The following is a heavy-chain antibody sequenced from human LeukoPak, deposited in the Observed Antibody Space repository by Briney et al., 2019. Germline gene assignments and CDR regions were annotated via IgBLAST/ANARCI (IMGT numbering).Heavy chain of an antibody. CDR2: ISSDGRYK. CDR3: ARDGGRRDDY. Sequence: GGSLRLSCAASGFTFSGYTMHWVRQAPGKGLEWVAFISSDGRYKSHADSVKGRCTISRDNSKNTLYLQMNSLRVEDTAVYFCARDGGRRDDYWGQGTLVTVSS. CDR1: GFTFSGYT. V-gene: IGHV3-30*04. D-gene: IGHD3-16*01. J-gene: IGHJ4*02.